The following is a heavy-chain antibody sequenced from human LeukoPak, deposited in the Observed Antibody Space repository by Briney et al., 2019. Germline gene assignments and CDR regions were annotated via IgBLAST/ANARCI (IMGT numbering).Heavy chain of an antibody. J-gene: IGHJ4*02. Sequence: PGGSLRLSCVASGFTSGSYSMSWVRQAPGKGLEWVASIKHDGREKHYLDSVKGRFAISRDNTKNSLYLQINSLRADDAAVYYCARGRVDSNYSHLDSWGQGTLVTVSS. CDR3: ARGRVDSNYSHLDS. V-gene: IGHV3-7*01. D-gene: IGHD5-24*01. CDR1: GFTSGSYS. CDR2: IKHDGREK.